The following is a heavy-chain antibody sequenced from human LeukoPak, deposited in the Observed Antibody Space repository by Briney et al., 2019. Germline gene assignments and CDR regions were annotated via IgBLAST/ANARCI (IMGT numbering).Heavy chain of an antibody. CDR3: TRVVNGGHFDY. Sequence: SETLSLTCSVSLYSISSGYYWGWIRQPPGKGLEWIGYVYHTGASGYHPSLKSRVAMSLDTSKNQVSLNLRSVTAADTAVYFCTRVVNGGHFDYWGQGTLVTVSS. V-gene: IGHV4-38-2*02. CDR1: LYSISSGYY. CDR2: VYHTGAS. J-gene: IGHJ4*02. D-gene: IGHD2-8*01.